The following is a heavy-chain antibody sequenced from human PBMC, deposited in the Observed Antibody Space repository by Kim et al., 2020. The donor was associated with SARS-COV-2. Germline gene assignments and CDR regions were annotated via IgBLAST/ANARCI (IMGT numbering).Heavy chain of an antibody. CDR1: AFTFSNYA. D-gene: IGHD1-1*01. V-gene: IGHV3-23*01. CDR2: ISSASRT. CDR3: TTGVTTQTGVDTESYYGYAMGV. J-gene: IGHJ6*02. Sequence: GGSLRLSCAASAFTFSNYAMTWVRQAPGKGLEWVSSISSASRTLYDASVKSRFTISRENSTNTLYLQTNSQRADDSAVYYCTTGVTTQTGVDTESYYGYAMGVCGQGTTVTVSS.